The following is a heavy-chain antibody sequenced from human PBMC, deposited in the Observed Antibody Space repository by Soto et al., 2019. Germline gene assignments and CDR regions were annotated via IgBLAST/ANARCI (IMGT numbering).Heavy chain of an antibody. CDR3: ARRSSSWYFDY. CDR2: ISGSDGST. V-gene: IGHV3-23*01. D-gene: IGHD6-13*01. CDR1: GFPFISYA. Sequence: PGGSLRLSCASSGFPFISYAMNWVRQAPGKGLEWVSVISGSDGSTYYADSVKGRFTISRDNSKNTLNLQMNSPRAEDTAVYYCARRSSSWYFDYWGQGTLVTVSS. J-gene: IGHJ4*02.